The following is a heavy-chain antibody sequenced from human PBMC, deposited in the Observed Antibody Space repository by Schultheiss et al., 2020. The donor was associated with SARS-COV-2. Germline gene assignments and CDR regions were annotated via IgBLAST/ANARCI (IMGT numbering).Heavy chain of an antibody. CDR1: GFTFSSYA. CDR2: ISGSGGST. D-gene: IGHD2-15*01. CDR3: AKALVVVAGNYFDY. V-gene: IGHV3-23*01. Sequence: GESLKISCAASGFTFSSYAMSWVRQAPGKGLEWVSAISGSGGSTYYADSVKGRFTISRDNSKNTLYLQMNSLRAEDTAVYYCAKALVVVAGNYFDYWGQGTLVTVSS. J-gene: IGHJ4*02.